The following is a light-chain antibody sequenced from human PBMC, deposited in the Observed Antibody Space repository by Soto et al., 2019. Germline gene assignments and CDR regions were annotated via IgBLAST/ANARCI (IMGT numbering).Light chain of an antibody. Sequence: EVVLTQSPATLSFSPGERATLSCRASQSVGSYLAWYQQKPGQSPRLLIYDASNRVTGIPARFSGSGSGTDFTLTISSLEPEDFAVYYCQQRKNWPTFGGGTKV. CDR2: DAS. CDR1: QSVGSY. CDR3: QQRKNWPT. J-gene: IGKJ4*01. V-gene: IGKV3-11*01.